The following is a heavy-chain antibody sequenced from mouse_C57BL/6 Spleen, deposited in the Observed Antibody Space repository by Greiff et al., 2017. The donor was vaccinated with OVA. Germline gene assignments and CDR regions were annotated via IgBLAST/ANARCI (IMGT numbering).Heavy chain of an antibody. J-gene: IGHJ4*01. CDR3: ARDGRAMDY. CDR2: INPNNGGT. D-gene: IGHD1-1*01. Sequence: EVQLQQSGPELVKPGASVKISCKASGYTFTDYYMNWVKQSHGKSLEWIGDINPNNGGTSYNQKFKGKATLTVDKSSSTAYMEVRSLTSEDSAVYYCARDGRAMDYWGQGTSVTVSS. V-gene: IGHV1-26*01. CDR1: GYTFTDYY.